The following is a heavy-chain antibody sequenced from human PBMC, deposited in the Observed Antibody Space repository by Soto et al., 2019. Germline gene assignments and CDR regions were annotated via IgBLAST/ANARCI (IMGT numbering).Heavy chain of an antibody. Sequence: GGSLRLSCTASGFTFSDYYMSWIRQAPGKGLEWLAYISWSGSTTYYTDSVKGRFAISRDNARTSLYLQINSLRVEDSAVYYCARSSLTYFEFWGQGTLVT. CDR1: GFTFSDYY. V-gene: IGHV3-11*01. CDR3: ARSSLTYFEF. CDR2: ISWSGSTT. J-gene: IGHJ4*02.